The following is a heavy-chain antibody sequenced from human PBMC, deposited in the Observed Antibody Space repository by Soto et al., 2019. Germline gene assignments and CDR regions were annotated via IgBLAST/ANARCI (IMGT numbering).Heavy chain of an antibody. CDR3: AVPGAGDFDY. D-gene: IGHD6-13*01. Sequence: ETLSLTCAVSGASISTNNWWSWVRQPPGKGLEWIGEVYHSGSTNCNPSLKSRVTISIDKSKNQFSLRLTSMTAADTAVYYCAVPGAGDFDYWSQGTLVTVSS. J-gene: IGHJ4*02. CDR2: VYHSGST. V-gene: IGHV4-4*02. CDR1: GASISTNNW.